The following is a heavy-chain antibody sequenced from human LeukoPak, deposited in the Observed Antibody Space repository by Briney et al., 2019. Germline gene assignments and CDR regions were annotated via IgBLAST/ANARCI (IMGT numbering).Heavy chain of an antibody. J-gene: IGHJ4*02. CDR1: GFTFDDYA. CDR3: AKDGANRGSYFDY. Sequence: QSGRSLRLSCAASGFTFDDYAMHWVRQAPGKGLEWVSGISWNSGNIGYADSVKGRFTISRDNAKNSLYLQMNSLRAEDTALYYCAKDGANRGSYFDYWGQGTLVTVSS. D-gene: IGHD1-26*01. V-gene: IGHV3-9*01. CDR2: ISWNSGNI.